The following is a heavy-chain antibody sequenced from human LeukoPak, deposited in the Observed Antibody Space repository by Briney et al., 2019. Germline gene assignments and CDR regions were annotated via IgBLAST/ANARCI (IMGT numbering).Heavy chain of an antibody. D-gene: IGHD6-13*01. CDR3: ARGCTSSWYYYFDY. CDR1: GGSISSGGYY. Sequence: PSETLSLTCTVSGGSISSGGYYWSWIRQHPGKGLEWIGYIYYSGSTYYNPSLKSRVTISVDTSKNQFSLKLSSVTAADTAVYYCARGCTSSWYYYFDYWGQGTLVTVSS. V-gene: IGHV4-31*03. J-gene: IGHJ4*02. CDR2: IYYSGST.